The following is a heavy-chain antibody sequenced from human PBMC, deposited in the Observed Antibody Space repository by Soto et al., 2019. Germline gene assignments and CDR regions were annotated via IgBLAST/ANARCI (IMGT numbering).Heavy chain of an antibody. CDR1: GFTFSSYA. CDR3: AREVVAATFDY. CDR2: ISGNGGST. V-gene: IGHV3-64*02. D-gene: IGHD2-15*01. Sequence: GSLRLSCAASGFTFSSYAMHWVRQAPGKGLEYVSSISGNGGSTYYADSVKGRFIISRDNSKNTLYLQMGSLRTEDMAVYYCAREVVAATFDYWGRGTLVTVSS. J-gene: IGHJ4*02.